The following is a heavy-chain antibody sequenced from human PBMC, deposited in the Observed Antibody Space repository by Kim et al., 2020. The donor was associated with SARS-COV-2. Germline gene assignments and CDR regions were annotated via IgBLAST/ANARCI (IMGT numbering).Heavy chain of an antibody. J-gene: IGHJ4*02. CDR3: ARDSGGWEPDAYFDY. D-gene: IGHD1-26*01. Sequence: DSVKGRFTISRDNAKNSLYLQMNSLRAEDTAVYYCARDSGGWEPDAYFDYWGQGTLVTVSS. V-gene: IGHV3-21*01.